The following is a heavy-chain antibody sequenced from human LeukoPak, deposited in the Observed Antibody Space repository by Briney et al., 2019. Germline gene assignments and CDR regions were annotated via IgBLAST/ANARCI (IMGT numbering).Heavy chain of an antibody. J-gene: IGHJ4*02. CDR3: ARGVTYYDILTGYLLFGY. D-gene: IGHD3-9*01. CDR1: GFTFSSYS. V-gene: IGHV3-21*01. CDR2: ISSSSSYI. Sequence: PGGSLRLSCAASGFTFSSYSMNWVRQAPGKGLEWVSSISSSSSYIYYADSVKGRFTISRDNAKNSLYLQMNSLRAEDTAVYYCARGVTYYDILTGYLLFGYWGQGTLVTVSS.